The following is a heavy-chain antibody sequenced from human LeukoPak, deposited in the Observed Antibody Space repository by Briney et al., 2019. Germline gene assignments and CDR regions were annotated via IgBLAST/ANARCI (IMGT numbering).Heavy chain of an antibody. Sequence: ASVKVSCKASGGTFTSYYMHWVRQAPGQGLEWMGIINPSGGSTSYAQKFQGRVTMTRDTSTSTVYMELSSLRSEDTAVYYCARDLTELVDYYDSSGYWGSYFDYWGQGTLVTVSS. CDR3: ARDLTELVDYYDSSGYWGSYFDY. CDR2: INPSGGST. J-gene: IGHJ4*02. D-gene: IGHD3-22*01. V-gene: IGHV1-46*01. CDR1: GGTFTSYY.